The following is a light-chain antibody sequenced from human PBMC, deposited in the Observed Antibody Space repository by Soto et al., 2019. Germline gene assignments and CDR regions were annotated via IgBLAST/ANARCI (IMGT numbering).Light chain of an antibody. J-gene: IGKJ1*01. Sequence: DLVMTQSPLSLPVTPGESASISCRSSQSLLHSNGYNYLDWYLQKPGQSPQLLIYLGSNRASGVPDRFSGSGSGTHFTLKISRVEAEDVGVYYCMQALQTPGTFGLGTKVEIK. CDR2: LGS. CDR1: QSLLHSNGYNY. V-gene: IGKV2-28*01. CDR3: MQALQTPGT.